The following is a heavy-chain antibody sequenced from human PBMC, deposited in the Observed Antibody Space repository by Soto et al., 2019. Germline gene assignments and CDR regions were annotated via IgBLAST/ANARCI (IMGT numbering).Heavy chain of an antibody. CDR3: ARALPAVGAVSLDAFDI. V-gene: IGHV4-30-4*01. CDR1: GGSISSGDYY. CDR2: IYYSGST. D-gene: IGHD1-26*01. J-gene: IGHJ3*02. Sequence: SETLSLTCTVSGGSISSGDYYWSWIRQPPGRGLEWIGYIYYSGSTYYNPSLKSRVTISVDTSKNQFSLKLSSVTAADTAVYYCARALPAVGAVSLDAFDIWGQGTMVTVSS.